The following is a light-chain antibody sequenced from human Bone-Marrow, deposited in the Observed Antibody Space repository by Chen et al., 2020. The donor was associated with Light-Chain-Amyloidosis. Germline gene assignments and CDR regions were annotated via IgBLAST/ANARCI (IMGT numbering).Light chain of an antibody. CDR1: QTISRNY. V-gene: IGKV3-20*01. CDR3: QQYGTSPLT. Sequence: EIVLTQSPGTLSLSPAEGANLSCRASQTISRNYLTWYQQKFGQAPRLLIYGSSSRATGIPDRFTGSGSGTDFTLTINRLEPEDFAMYYCQQYGTSPLTFGGGTKVEIK. J-gene: IGKJ4*01. CDR2: GSS.